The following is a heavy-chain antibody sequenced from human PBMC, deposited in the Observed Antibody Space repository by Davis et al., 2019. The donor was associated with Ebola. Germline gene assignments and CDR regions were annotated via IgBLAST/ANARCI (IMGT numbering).Heavy chain of an antibody. CDR2: ISYDGSSK. J-gene: IGHJ2*01. Sequence: PGGSLRLSCAASGFTFSSYGMHWVRQAPGKGLEWVAVISYDGSSKYYADSVKGRFTISRDNSKNTLYLQMNSLRAEDTAVYYCAKGYPYWYFDLWGRGTLVTVSS. V-gene: IGHV3-30*18. D-gene: IGHD2-2*02. CDR3: AKGYPYWYFDL. CDR1: GFTFSSYG.